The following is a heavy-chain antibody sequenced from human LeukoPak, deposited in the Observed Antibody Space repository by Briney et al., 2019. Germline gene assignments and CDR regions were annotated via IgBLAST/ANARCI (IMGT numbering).Heavy chain of an antibody. Sequence: GASVKVSCKVSGYTLTELSIHWVRQPPGKGLEWMGGFDPEGGEAIHAQKFKGRVTMTADTSTDTAYMELSSLTSDDTAVYYCMSAFYMDVWGEGTTVTVSS. D-gene: IGHD5/OR15-5a*01. J-gene: IGHJ6*03. CDR2: FDPEGGEA. CDR1: GYTLTELS. CDR3: MSAFYMDV. V-gene: IGHV1-24*01.